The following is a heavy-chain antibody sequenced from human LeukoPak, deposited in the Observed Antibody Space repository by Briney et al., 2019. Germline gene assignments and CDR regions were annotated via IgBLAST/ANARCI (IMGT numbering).Heavy chain of an antibody. CDR1: GFKFDDYD. CDR2: ITWNGDKT. Sequence: PGGSLRLSCTASGFKFDDYDMSWVRQVPGKGLEWVSGITWNGDKTGYADSVRGRFAISRDNSKNTLYLEMNSLRAEDTAVYYCAKGGYTTWFDPWGQGTLVTVSS. V-gene: IGHV3-20*04. J-gene: IGHJ5*02. CDR3: AKGGYTTWFDP. D-gene: IGHD2-15*01.